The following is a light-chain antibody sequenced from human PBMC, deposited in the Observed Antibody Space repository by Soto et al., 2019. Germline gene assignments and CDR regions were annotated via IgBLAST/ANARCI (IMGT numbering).Light chain of an antibody. CDR3: SSYTSSSTVV. V-gene: IGLV2-14*01. J-gene: IGLJ1*01. CDR2: EVS. CDR1: SSDVGGYNY. Sequence: QSVLAQPASVSGSPGQSITISCTGTSSDVGGYNYVSWYQQHPGKAPKLMIYEVSQRPSGDSNRFSGSKSGNTASLTISGLQAEDEADYWCSSYTSSSTVVFGTGTKVTLL.